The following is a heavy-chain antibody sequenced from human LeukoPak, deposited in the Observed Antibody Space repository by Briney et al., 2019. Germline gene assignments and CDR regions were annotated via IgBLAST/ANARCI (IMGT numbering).Heavy chain of an antibody. V-gene: IGHV4-34*01. J-gene: IGHJ6*03. Sequence: SETLSLTCAVYGGSFSGYYWSWIRQPPGKGLEWIGEINHSGSTNYNPSLKSRVTISVDTSKNQFSLKLSSVTAADTAVYYCARVTYYGSGSYYKPYYYYMDVWGKGTTVTVSS. D-gene: IGHD3-10*01. CDR2: INHSGST. CDR3: ARVTYYGSGSYYKPYYYYMDV. CDR1: GGSFSGYY.